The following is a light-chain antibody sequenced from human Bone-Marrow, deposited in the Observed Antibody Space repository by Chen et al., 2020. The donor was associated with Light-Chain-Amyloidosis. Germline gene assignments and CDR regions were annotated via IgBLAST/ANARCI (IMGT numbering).Light chain of an antibody. J-gene: IGLJ1*01. CDR2: EVT. CDR1: SSDVGSYDF. V-gene: IGLV2-23*02. CDR3: CSYAGSPLYV. Sequence: QSALTQPASVSGSPGQSITISCTGTSSDVGSYDFVPWYQQHAGKAPKLMIYEVTKRPSGVSNRFSGSKSGNTASLTISGLQAEDEAYYYCCSYAGSPLYVFGTGTKVSVL.